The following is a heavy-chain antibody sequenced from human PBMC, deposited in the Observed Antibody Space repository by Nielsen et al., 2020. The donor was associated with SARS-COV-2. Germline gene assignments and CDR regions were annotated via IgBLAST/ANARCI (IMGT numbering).Heavy chain of an antibody. CDR3: ASGSSTDY. J-gene: IGHJ4*02. Sequence: GGSLRLSCAASGFTFSTHAMHWVRQVPGKGLEWVAVLSYDGSNKSYGGSVRGRFSISRDNAKSTVYLQMNSLRAADTAVYFCASGSSTDYWGQGTLVTVSS. V-gene: IGHV3-30-3*01. CDR2: LSYDGSNK. CDR1: GFTFSTHA.